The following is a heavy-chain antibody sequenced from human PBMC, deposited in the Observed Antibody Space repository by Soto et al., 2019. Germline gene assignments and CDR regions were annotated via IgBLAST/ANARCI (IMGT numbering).Heavy chain of an antibody. CDR2: ISGSGGST. V-gene: IGHV3-23*01. CDR1: GFTFSSYA. CDR3: LALDDFWSGYSDY. J-gene: IGHJ4*02. Sequence: EVQLLESGGGLVQPGGSLRLSCAASGFTFSSYAMSWVRQAPGKGLEWVSAISGSGGSTYYADSVKGRFTISRDNSKNTLYLQINSLRAEDTAVYYCLALDDFWSGYSDYWGQGTLVTVSS. D-gene: IGHD3-3*01.